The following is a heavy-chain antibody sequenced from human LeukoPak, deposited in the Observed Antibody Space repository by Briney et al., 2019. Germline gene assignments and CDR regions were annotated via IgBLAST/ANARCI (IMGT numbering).Heavy chain of an antibody. CDR3: ARAPDSYGYDAFDI. Sequence: GGSLRLSCAASGFTFSSYAMHWVRQAPGKGLEWVALIWYDGSNKYYADSVKGRFTISRDNSKNTVYLQMSSLRAEDTAMYYCARAPDSYGYDAFDIWGQGTMVTVSS. CDR2: IWYDGSNK. J-gene: IGHJ3*02. V-gene: IGHV3-33*01. CDR1: GFTFSSYA. D-gene: IGHD5-18*01.